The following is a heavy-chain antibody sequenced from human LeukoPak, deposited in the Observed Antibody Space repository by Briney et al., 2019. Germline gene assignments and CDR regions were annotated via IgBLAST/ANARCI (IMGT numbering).Heavy chain of an antibody. CDR2: IFYSGSA. V-gene: IGHV4-59*01. J-gene: IGHJ4*02. CDR3: ARDYYDSSGYYRGFDY. D-gene: IGHD3-22*01. Sequence: SGTLSLICTVSGGSISGYYWSWIRQPPGKGLEWIGYIFYSGSANYNPSLKSRVTISVDTSKNQFSLKLSSVTAADTAVYYCARDYYDSSGYYRGFDYWGQGTLVTVSS. CDR1: GGSISGYY.